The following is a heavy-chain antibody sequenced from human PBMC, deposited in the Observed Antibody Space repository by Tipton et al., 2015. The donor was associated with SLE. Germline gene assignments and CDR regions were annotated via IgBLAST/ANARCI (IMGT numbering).Heavy chain of an antibody. V-gene: IGHV1-69*02. CDR3: ASGGGNRVATRRAFAY. Sequence: QSGAEVKKPGSSVKVSCKASGGTFSSYTISWVRQAPGQGLEWMGRFIPILGIANYAQKFQGRVTITADTSTDTAYMELSSLRAEDTAVDYCASGGGNRVATRRAFAYWGQGNMVTVSS. J-gene: IGHJ4*02. CDR2: FIPILGIA. D-gene: IGHD6-6*01. CDR1: GGTFSSYT.